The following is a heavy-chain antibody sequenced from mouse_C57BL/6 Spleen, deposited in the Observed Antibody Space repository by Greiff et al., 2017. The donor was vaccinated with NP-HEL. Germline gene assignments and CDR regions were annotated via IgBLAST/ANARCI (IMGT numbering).Heavy chain of an antibody. CDR3: ARNAIYYGNHYAMDY. Sequence: EVQLQQSGPELVKPGASVKISCKASGYTFTDYYMNWVKQSHGKSLEWIGDINPNNGGTSYNQKFKGKATLTVDKSSSTAYMELRSLTSEDSAVYDCARNAIYYGNHYAMDYWGQGTSGTVSS. J-gene: IGHJ4*01. V-gene: IGHV1-26*01. CDR1: GYTFTDYY. D-gene: IGHD2-1*01. CDR2: INPNNGGT.